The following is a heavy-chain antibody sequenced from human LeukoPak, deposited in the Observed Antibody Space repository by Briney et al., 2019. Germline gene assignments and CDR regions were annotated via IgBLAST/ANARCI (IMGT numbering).Heavy chain of an antibody. V-gene: IGHV3-30*04. CDR2: ISYDGSNK. J-gene: IGHJ4*02. Sequence: GGSLRLSCAASGFTFSSYAMHWVRQAPGKGLERVAVISYDGSNKYYADSVKGRFTISRDNPKNTLYLQMNSLRAEDTAVYYCARTTEVLLWFGELEYWGQGTLVTVSS. CDR3: ARTTEVLLWFGELEY. D-gene: IGHD3-10*01. CDR1: GFTFSSYA.